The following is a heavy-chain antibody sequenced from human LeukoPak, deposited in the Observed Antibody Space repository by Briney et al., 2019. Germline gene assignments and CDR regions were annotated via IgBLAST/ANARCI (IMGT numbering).Heavy chain of an antibody. D-gene: IGHD3-10*01. CDR1: GYTFTTYY. CDR2: INPSGGST. J-gene: IGHJ4*02. CDR3: ASARGDYYGSGSYYN. Sequence: ASVKVSCKASGYTFTTYYMHWVRQAPGQGLEWMGIINPSGGSTSYAQKFQGRVTMTRDTSTSTVYMELSSLRSEDTAVYYCASARGDYYGSGSYYNWGQGTLVTVSS. V-gene: IGHV1-46*01.